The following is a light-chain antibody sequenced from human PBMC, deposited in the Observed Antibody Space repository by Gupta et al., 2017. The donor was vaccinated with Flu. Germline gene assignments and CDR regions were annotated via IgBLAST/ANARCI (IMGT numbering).Light chain of an antibody. CDR3: QVWDDSGDNGV. CDR2: DDS. Sequence: SSVLPQPPSVSVPPGQTARTTCGGGDIGRKTVHWYQQKPVQAPTVFIYDDSERPSGIPERFSGSNSVNTATLTITRVEAGDGADYYCQVWDDSGDNGVFGGGTKLTVL. J-gene: IGLJ3*02. CDR1: DIGRKT. V-gene: IGLV3-21*02.